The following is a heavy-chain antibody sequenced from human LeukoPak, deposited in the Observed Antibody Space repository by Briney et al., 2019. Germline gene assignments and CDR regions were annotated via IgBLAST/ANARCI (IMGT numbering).Heavy chain of an antibody. V-gene: IGHV1-2*02. D-gene: IGHD6-13*01. J-gene: IGHJ4*02. CDR1: GYTFTVHY. Sequence: ASVTVSCKASGYTFTVHYMHWVRQAPGQGLEWMGWINPKNAGTNFVQRFQGRVTMTRDTSISTVYMELSRLRSDDTALYYCARTLYIAAVPGGFDYWGQGTLVTVSS. CDR2: INPKNAGT. CDR3: ARTLYIAAVPGGFDY.